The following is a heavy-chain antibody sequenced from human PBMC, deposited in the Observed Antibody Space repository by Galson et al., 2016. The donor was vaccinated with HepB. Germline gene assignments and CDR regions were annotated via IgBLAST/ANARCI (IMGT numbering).Heavy chain of an antibody. CDR1: GYTFTSFY. J-gene: IGHJ4*02. D-gene: IGHD2-21*01. V-gene: IGHV1-46*04. CDR3: ARAGDTIFEVIAKFDY. CDR2: MNPTDGTT. Sequence: SVKVSCKASGYTFTSFYLHWVRLVPGQGLEWMGIMNPTDGTTKHAQKLQGRVVMTTDMSTNTVYFELSRLTSEDTAVYYCARAGDTIFEVIAKFDYWGQGTPVTVSA.